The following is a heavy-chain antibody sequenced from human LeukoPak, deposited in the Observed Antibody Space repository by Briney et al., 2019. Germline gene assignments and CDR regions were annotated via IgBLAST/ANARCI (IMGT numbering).Heavy chain of an antibody. CDR2: MNPNSGNT. Sequence: ASVKVSCKASGYTFTSYDINWVRQATGQGLEWMGWMNPNSGNTGYAQKFQGRVTITRNTSISTAYMELSSLRSDDTAVYYCGRDHGTSTAWFDPWGQGTLVTVSS. CDR1: GYTFTSYD. D-gene: IGHD6-13*01. J-gene: IGHJ5*02. V-gene: IGHV1-8*03. CDR3: GRDHGTSTAWFDP.